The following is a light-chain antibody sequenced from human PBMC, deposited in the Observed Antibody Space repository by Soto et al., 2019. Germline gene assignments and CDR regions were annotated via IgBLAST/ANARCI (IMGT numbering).Light chain of an antibody. CDR2: GAS. Sequence: IQMTQSPSSLSASVGDRVTITCRASQGIRSDLGWYQQKPGKAPKSLIYGASNSHSGVPSRFSGSGSGTDFTLTISSLQPEDFATYYCLQDYTYPWTFGQGTKVEIK. CDR3: LQDYTYPWT. J-gene: IGKJ1*01. CDR1: QGIRSD. V-gene: IGKV1-6*01.